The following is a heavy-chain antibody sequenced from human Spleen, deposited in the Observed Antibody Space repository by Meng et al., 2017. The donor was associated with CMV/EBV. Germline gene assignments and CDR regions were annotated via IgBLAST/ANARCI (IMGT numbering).Heavy chain of an antibody. D-gene: IGHD6-13*01. CDR2: ISSSSSYI. V-gene: IGHV3-21*01. J-gene: IGHJ4*02. CDR3: ARDLYSSSSDDY. CDR1: GFTFNSYS. Sequence: ETLSLTCAASGFTFNSYSMNWVRQAPGKGLEWVSSISSSSSYIYYADSVKGRFTISRDNAKNSLYLQMNSLRAEDTAVYYCARDLYSSSSDDYWGQGTLVTVSS.